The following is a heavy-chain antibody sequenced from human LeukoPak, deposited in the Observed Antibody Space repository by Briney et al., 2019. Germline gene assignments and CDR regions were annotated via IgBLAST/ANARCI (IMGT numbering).Heavy chain of an antibody. D-gene: IGHD3-22*01. CDR1: GFTFSYYA. J-gene: IGHJ4*02. CDR2: ISYDGSNK. CDR3: ASAWGKYYDSSGYFDY. Sequence: GGSLRLSCAASGFTFSYYAMHWVRQAPGKGLEWVAVISYDGSNKYYADSVKDRFTISRDNSKNTLYLQMNSLRAEDTAVYYCASAWGKYYDSSGYFDYWGQGTLVTVSS. V-gene: IGHV3-30-3*01.